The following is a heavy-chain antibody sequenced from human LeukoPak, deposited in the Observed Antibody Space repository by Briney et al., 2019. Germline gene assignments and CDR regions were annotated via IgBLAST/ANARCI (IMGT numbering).Heavy chain of an antibody. CDR1: GGSISSSSYY. CDR3: ARHGSGIYDFWSGYYSGYYMDV. Sequence: SGTLSLTCTVSGGSISSSSYYWGWIRQPPGKGLEWIGSIYYSGSTYYNPSLKSRVTISVDTSKNQFSLKLNSVTAADTAVYYCARHGSGIYDFWSGYYSGYYMDVWGKGTTVTVSS. J-gene: IGHJ6*03. V-gene: IGHV4-39*01. D-gene: IGHD3-3*01. CDR2: IYYSGST.